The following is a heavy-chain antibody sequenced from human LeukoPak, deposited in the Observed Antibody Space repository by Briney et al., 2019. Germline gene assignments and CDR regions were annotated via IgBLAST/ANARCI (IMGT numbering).Heavy chain of an antibody. CDR2: IYYSGST. CDR1: GFIFSSYT. J-gene: IGHJ4*02. D-gene: IGHD2-8*01. CDR3: ARKNGYFDY. V-gene: IGHV4-59*01. Sequence: ESLRLSCAASGFIFSSYTMNWVRQAPGKGLEWLGYIYYSGSTDYNPSLKGRVTISVDTSKNQFSLSLSSVTAADTAVYYCARKNGYFDYWGQGTLVAVSS.